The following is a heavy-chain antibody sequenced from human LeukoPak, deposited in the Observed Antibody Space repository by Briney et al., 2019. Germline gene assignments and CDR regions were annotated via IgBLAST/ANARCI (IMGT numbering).Heavy chain of an antibody. V-gene: IGHV3-74*01. D-gene: IGHD2-8*01. CDR1: GFTFSSYW. J-gene: IGHJ6*03. CDR3: AREERLYFHYYYYYMDV. Sequence: GGSLRLSCAASGFTFSSYWMHWVRQAPGKGLVWVSRINSDGSSTSYADSVKGRFTISRDNAKSTLYLQMNNLRAEDTAVYSCAREERLYFHYYYYYMDVWGKGTTVTVSS. CDR2: INSDGSST.